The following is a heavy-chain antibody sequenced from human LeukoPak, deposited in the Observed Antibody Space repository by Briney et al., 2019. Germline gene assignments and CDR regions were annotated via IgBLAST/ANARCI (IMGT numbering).Heavy chain of an antibody. CDR3: ARVRGSSKVDY. CDR2: INHSGST. CDR1: GGSFSGYY. V-gene: IGHV4-34*01. J-gene: IGHJ4*02. Sequence: MPSQTLSLTCAVYGGSFSGYYWSWIRQPPGKGLEWIGEINHSGSTNYNPSLKSRVTISVDTSKNQFSLKLSSVTAADTAVYYCARVRGSSKVDYWGQGTLVTVSS. D-gene: IGHD3-10*01.